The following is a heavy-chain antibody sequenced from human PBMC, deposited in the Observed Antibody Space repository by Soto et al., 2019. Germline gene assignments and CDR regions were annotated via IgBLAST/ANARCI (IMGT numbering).Heavy chain of an antibody. CDR1: GLTFSDYY. Sequence: QVQLVESGGGLVKPGGSLRLSGAASGLTFSDYYRGWIRQAQGKGLEWVSYISSSFSYTNYADSVKGRFTISRDNAKNSLYLQMNSLRAEDTAVYYCARGPGGWYFDLWGRGTLVTVSS. CDR2: ISSSFSYT. D-gene: IGHD2-8*02. J-gene: IGHJ2*01. V-gene: IGHV3-11*05. CDR3: ARGPGGWYFDL.